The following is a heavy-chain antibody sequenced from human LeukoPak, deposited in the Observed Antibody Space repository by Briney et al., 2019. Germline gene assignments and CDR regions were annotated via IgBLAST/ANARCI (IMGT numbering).Heavy chain of an antibody. V-gene: IGHV4-34*01. CDR3: ARGRSRYCSSTSCPTGRYFDY. CDR2: INHSGST. J-gene: IGHJ4*02. CDR1: GGSFSGYY. D-gene: IGHD2-2*01. Sequence: SETLSLTCAVYGGSFSGYYWSWLRQPPGKGLEWIGEINHSGSTNYNPSLESRVTISVDTSKNQFSLKLSSVTAADTAVYYCARGRSRYCSSTSCPTGRYFDYWGQGTLVTVSS.